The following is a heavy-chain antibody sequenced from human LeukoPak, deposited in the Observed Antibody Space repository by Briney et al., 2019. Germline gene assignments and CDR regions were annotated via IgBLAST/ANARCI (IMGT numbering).Heavy chain of an antibody. CDR2: ISGSGGST. CDR3: AKAHYGSGSYLSDY. V-gene: IGHV3-23*01. J-gene: IGHJ4*02. CDR1: GFTFSSYA. D-gene: IGHD3-10*01. Sequence: GGSLRLSCAASGFTFSSYAMSWVRQAPGKGLEWVSAISGSGGSTYYADSVKGRFTISRDNSKNTLYLQMNSLGAEDTAVYYCAKAHYGSGSYLSDYWGQGTLVTVSS.